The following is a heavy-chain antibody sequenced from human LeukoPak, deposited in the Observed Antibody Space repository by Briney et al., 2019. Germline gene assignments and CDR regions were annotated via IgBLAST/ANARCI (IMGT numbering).Heavy chain of an antibody. CDR3: ARCRYSYGHGYYYYMDV. V-gene: IGHV3-33*01. CDR2: IWYDGSNK. J-gene: IGHJ6*03. D-gene: IGHD5-18*01. CDR1: GFTFSSYG. Sequence: GGSLRLSRAASGFTFSSYGMHWVRQAPGKGLEWVAVIWYDGSNKYYADSVKGRFTISRDNSKNTLYLQMNSLRAEDTAVYYCARCRYSYGHGYYYYMDVWGKGTTVTVSS.